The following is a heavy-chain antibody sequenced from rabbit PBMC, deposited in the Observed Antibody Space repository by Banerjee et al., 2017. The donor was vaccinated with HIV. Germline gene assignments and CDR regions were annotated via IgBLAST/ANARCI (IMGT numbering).Heavy chain of an antibody. V-gene: IGHV1S47*01. CDR3: ARKGGYVGYDYAIKL. D-gene: IGHD6-1*01. Sequence: QEQLVESGGGLVQPEGSLTLTCTASGFSFSSSYYMCWVRQAPGKGLEWIGCIYTGDGNTYYASWAKGRFTITRSTSLNTVTLQMTSLTAADTATYFCARKGGYVGYDYAIKLWGPGTLVTVS. J-gene: IGHJ4*01. CDR2: IYTGDGNT. CDR1: GFSFSSSYY.